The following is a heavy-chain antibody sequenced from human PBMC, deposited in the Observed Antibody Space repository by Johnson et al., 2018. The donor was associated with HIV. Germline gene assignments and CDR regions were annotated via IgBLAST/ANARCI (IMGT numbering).Heavy chain of an antibody. Sequence: VQLVESGGGLVQPGGSLRLSCAASGFIVSNNYMNWVRQTPGKGLEWVSILHRDGTTYYADSVKGRFTISRDNSKNTLYLQMKRLRVEDTAVYYYARDDLDNSGHLMAFAIWGQGTMVTVSS. CDR3: ARDDLDNSGHLMAFAI. CDR2: LHRDGTT. J-gene: IGHJ3*02. CDR1: GFIVSNNY. D-gene: IGHD1-26*01. V-gene: IGHV3-66*01.